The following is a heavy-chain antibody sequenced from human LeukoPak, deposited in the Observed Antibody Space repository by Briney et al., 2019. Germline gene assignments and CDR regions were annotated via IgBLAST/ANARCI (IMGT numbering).Heavy chain of an antibody. J-gene: IGHJ4*02. CDR1: GGSISSYY. CDR2: IYTSGST. CDR3: ARDQEWLVIDY. D-gene: IGHD6-19*01. V-gene: IGHV4-4*07. Sequence: SETLSLTCTVSGGSISSYYWSWIRQPAGKGLEWIGRIYTSGSTNYNPSLKSRVTMSVDTSKNQFPLKLGSVTAADTAVYYCARDQEWLVIDYWGQGTLVTVSS.